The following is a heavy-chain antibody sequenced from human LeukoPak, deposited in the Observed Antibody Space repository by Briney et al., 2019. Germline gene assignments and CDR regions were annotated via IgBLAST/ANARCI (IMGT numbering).Heavy chain of an antibody. V-gene: IGHV3-9*01. D-gene: IGHD3-3*01. J-gene: IGHJ6*03. Sequence: GRSLRLSCAASGFTFDDYAMHWVRHAPGKGLEWVSGISWNSGSIGYADSVKGRFTISRDNAKNSLYLQMNSLRAEDTAVYYCAREIKADYDFWSGYYTIYYYYYYMDVWGKGTTVTVSS. CDR3: AREIKADYDFWSGYYTIYYYYYYMDV. CDR2: ISWNSGSI. CDR1: GFTFDDYA.